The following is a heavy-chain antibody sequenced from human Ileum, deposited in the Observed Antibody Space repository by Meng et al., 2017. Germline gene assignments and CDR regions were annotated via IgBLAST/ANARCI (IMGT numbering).Heavy chain of an antibody. CDR1: GDSMTSKNYY. CDR2: IYYGGST. Sequence: HLQLQESGPGLVKSSETLSLTCFVSGDSMTSKNYYWGWIRQPPGKGLQWIGSIYYGGSTYYNPSLKSRVTISVDTSTNQFSLKLISVTAADTAVYYCARRAHYGDPPRWGQGTLVTVSS. D-gene: IGHD4-17*01. CDR3: ARRAHYGDPPR. J-gene: IGHJ4*02. V-gene: IGHV4-39*01.